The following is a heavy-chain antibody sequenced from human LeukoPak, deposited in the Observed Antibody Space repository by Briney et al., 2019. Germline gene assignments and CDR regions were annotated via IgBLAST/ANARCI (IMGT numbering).Heavy chain of an antibody. CDR2: IYYSGST. J-gene: IGHJ3*02. CDR3: AFTQFGDAFDI. D-gene: IGHD3-16*01. Sequence: SETLSLTCAVYGGSFSGYYWGWIRQPPGKGLEWIGSIYYSGSTYYNPSLKSRVTISVDTSKNQFSLKLSSVAAADTAVYYCAFTQFGDAFDIWGQGTMVTVSS. V-gene: IGHV4-39*01. CDR1: GGSFSGYY.